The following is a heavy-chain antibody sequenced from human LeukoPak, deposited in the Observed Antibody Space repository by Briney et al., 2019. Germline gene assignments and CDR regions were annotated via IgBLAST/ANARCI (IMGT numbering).Heavy chain of an antibody. J-gene: IGHJ3*02. CDR3: ARGYYDILTGYHDAFDI. V-gene: IGHV3-66*01. D-gene: IGHD3-9*01. CDR1: GFTVSSNY. Sequence: PGGSLRLSCAASGFTVSSNYMSWVRQAPGKGLEWVSVIYSGGSTYYADSVKGRFTISRDNSKNTLYLQMNSLRAEDTAVYYCARGYYDILTGYHDAFDIWGQGTMVTVSS. CDR2: IYSGGST.